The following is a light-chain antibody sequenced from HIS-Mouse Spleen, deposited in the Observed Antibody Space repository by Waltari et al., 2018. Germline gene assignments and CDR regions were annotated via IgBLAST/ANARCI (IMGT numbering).Light chain of an antibody. V-gene: IGKV3-15*01. CDR3: QQNNNWWT. J-gene: IGKJ1*01. CDR1: QSVISN. Sequence: EIVMTQAPATLSVSPGERATLSCRASQSVISNLACYQQKPGQAARLLSYGASTRATGIPGRFSGSESATEFSLTISSMQSEDFAVYYCQQNNNWWTFGQGTKVEIK. CDR2: GAS.